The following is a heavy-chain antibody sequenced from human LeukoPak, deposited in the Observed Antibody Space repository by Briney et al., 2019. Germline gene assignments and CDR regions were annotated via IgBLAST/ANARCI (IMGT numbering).Heavy chain of an antibody. J-gene: IGHJ4*02. Sequence: GGSSRLSCAASGFTFSNAWMSWVRQAPGKGLEWVGRIKSKTDGGTTDYAAPVKGRFTISRDDSKNTLYLQMNSLKTEDTAVYYCTTEPYSSGWPYYFDYWGQGTLVTVSS. V-gene: IGHV3-15*01. CDR2: IKSKTDGGTT. D-gene: IGHD6-19*01. CDR3: TTEPYSSGWPYYFDY. CDR1: GFTFSNAW.